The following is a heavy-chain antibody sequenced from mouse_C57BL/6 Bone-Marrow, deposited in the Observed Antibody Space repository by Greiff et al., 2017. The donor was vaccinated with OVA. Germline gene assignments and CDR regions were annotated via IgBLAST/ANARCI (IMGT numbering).Heavy chain of an antibody. V-gene: IGHV1-54*01. CDR3: ARPALGYFDV. Sequence: QVQLKQSGAELVRPGTSVKVSCKASGYAFTNYLIEWVKQRPGQGLEWIGVINPGSGGTNYNEKFKGKATLTADKSSSTAYMQLSSLTSEDSAVYFCARPALGYFDVWGTGTTVTVSS. CDR2: INPGSGGT. CDR1: GYAFTNYL. J-gene: IGHJ1*03.